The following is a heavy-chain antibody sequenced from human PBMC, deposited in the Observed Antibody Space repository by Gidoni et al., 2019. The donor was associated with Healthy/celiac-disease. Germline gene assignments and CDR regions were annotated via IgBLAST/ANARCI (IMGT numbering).Heavy chain of an antibody. J-gene: IGHJ6*02. Sequence: QVQLVESGGGVVQPGRSLRLSCAASGFTFSSYGMHWVRQAPGKGLEWVAVIWYDGSNKYYADSVKGRFTISRDNSKNTLYLQMNSLRAEDTAVYYCARSDLIVGGGMDVWGQGTTVTVSS. D-gene: IGHD3-22*01. CDR3: ARSDLIVGGGMDV. CDR2: IWYDGSNK. CDR1: GFTFSSYG. V-gene: IGHV3-33*01.